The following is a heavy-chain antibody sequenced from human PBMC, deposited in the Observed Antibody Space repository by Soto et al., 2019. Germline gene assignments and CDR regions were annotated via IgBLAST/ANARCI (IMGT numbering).Heavy chain of an antibody. CDR1: GFTFTSSA. CDR3: AADATAWQQMVPSDY. V-gene: IGHV1-58*01. D-gene: IGHD2-8*01. CDR2: IAVGSGYT. Sequence: QMQLEQSGPEVKKPGTSVKVSCKASGFTFTSSAFQWVRQARGQRLEGIGWIAVGSGYTNYAQRFQDRVTLTRDMSKATTYMELSSLTSEDTAIYYCAADATAWQQMVPSDYWGQGTLDTVSS. J-gene: IGHJ4*02.